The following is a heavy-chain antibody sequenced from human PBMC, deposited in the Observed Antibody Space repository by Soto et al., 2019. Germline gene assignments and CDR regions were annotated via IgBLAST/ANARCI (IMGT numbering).Heavy chain of an antibody. CDR3: ARGRYDGSGYRHLFDY. V-gene: IGHV4-59*01. D-gene: IGHD3-22*01. CDR2: IYYSGTT. J-gene: IGHJ4*02. Sequence: PSETLSLTCSVSGGSTYSYFWSWIRQPPGKGLEWIGYIYYSGTTNYSPSLESRVAISLDTSKNQFSLKLSSVTAADTATYFCARGRYDGSGYRHLFDYWGQGTVVTVSS. CDR1: GGSTYSYF.